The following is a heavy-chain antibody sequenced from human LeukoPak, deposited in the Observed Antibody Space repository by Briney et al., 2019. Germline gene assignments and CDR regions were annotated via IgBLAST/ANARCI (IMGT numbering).Heavy chain of an antibody. CDR3: ATQKLVNKIDY. CDR2: ISSSSSYI. J-gene: IGHJ4*02. D-gene: IGHD3-22*01. Sequence: GGSPRLSCAASGFTFSSYSMNWVRQAPGKGLEWVSSISSSSSYIYYADSVKGRFTISRDNAKNSLYLQMNSLRAEDTAVYYCATQKLVNKIDYWGQGTLVTVSS. CDR1: GFTFSSYS. V-gene: IGHV3-21*01.